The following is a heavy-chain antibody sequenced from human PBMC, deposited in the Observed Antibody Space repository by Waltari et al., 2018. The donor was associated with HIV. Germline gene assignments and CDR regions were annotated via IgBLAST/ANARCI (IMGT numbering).Heavy chain of an antibody. D-gene: IGHD2-21*02. V-gene: IGHV1-69*12. CDR1: GGTFSSYA. Sequence: QVQLVQSGAEVKKPGSSVKVSCKASGGTFSSYAISWVRQAPGQGLEWMGGIIPTFGTANYAQKFQSRVTITADESTSTAYMELSSLRSEDTAVYYCARDGLSYCGGDCYSAYWGQGTLVTVSS. CDR3: ARDGLSYCGGDCYSAY. CDR2: IIPTFGTA. J-gene: IGHJ4*02.